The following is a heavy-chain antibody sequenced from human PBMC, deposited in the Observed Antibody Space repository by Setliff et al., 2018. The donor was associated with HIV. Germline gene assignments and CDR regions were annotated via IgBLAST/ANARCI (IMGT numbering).Heavy chain of an antibody. Sequence: GGSLRLSCVASGFVFNNYVFTWIRQAPGKGLEWVAGIDPSGGSTSYADSVKGRFTISRDNSKNSLYLQMNSLRVEDTAVYYCARDYLYYNMYNGSPVYGMDVWGQGTTVTISS. CDR1: GFVFNNYV. J-gene: IGHJ6*02. D-gene: IGHD3-10*01. CDR3: ARDYLYYNMYNGSPVYGMDV. CDR2: IDPSGGST. V-gene: IGHV3-48*03.